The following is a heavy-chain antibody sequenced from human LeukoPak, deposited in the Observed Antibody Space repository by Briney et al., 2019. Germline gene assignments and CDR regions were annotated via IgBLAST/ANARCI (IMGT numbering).Heavy chain of an antibody. CDR1: GYTSTSYG. Sequence: ASVKVSCKASGYTSTSYGISWVRQAPGQGLEWMGWISAYNGNTNYAQKLQGRVTMTTDTSTSTAYMELRSLRSDDTAVYYCARSPTYYDFWSGPNDYYYYMDVWGKGTTVTVSS. CDR2: ISAYNGNT. J-gene: IGHJ6*03. CDR3: ARSPTYYDFWSGPNDYYYYMDV. D-gene: IGHD3-3*01. V-gene: IGHV1-18*01.